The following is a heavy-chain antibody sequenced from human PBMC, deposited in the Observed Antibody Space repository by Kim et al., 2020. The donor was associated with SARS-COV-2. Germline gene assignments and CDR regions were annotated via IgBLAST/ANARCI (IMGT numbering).Heavy chain of an antibody. Sequence: GGSLRLSCAASGFTFSSYAMSWVRQAPGKGLEWVSAISGSGGSTYYADSVKGRFTISRDNSKNTLYLQMNSLRAEDRAVYYCAKGGDYYGSGSYYRYYYYYSMDVWGQGTTVPVAS. V-gene: IGHV3-23*01. CDR2: ISGSGGST. J-gene: IGHJ6*02. CDR1: GFTFSSYA. D-gene: IGHD3-10*01. CDR3: AKGGDYYGSGSYYRYYYYYSMDV.